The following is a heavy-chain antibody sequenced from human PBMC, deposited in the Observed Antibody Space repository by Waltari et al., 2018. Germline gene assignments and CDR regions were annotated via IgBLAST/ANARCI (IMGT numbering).Heavy chain of an antibody. CDR1: GFTLSADW. J-gene: IGHJ1*01. Sequence: EVQLVESGGDLVQPGGSLRLSCVASGFTLSADWMYWVRQSPGKGLVWVSRINGAGSDTSYADSVKGRFTISRDNAKNTLFLQMNSLTAEDTAVYYCARVLERSAYPDEYFNHWGQGTLVSVSP. CDR2: INGAGSDT. CDR3: ARVLERSAYPDEYFNH. D-gene: IGHD3-16*01. V-gene: IGHV3-74*01.